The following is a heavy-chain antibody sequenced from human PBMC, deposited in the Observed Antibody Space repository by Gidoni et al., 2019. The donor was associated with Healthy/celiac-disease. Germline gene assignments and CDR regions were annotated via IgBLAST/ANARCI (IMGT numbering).Heavy chain of an antibody. Sequence: EVQLVESGGGLVKPGGSLRLACAASGFPFSNYSMNWVRQAPGKGLEWVSSLSSSSSYIYYADSVKGRFTISRDNAKNSLYLQMNSLRAEDTAVYYCAREYYYDSSGYYSVLDYWGQGTLVTVSS. CDR2: LSSSSSYI. D-gene: IGHD3-22*01. V-gene: IGHV3-21*01. CDR1: GFPFSNYS. J-gene: IGHJ4*02. CDR3: AREYYYDSSGYYSVLDY.